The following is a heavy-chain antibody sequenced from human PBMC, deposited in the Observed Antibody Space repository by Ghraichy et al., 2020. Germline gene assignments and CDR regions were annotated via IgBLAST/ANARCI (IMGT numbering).Heavy chain of an antibody. D-gene: IGHD4-17*01. V-gene: IGHV3-11*01. CDR1: GFTFSDYY. CDR3: ARDKGDYEGSFDN. Sequence: GGSLRLSCAASGFTFSDYYMSWIRQAPGKGLQWVSYISDSGSIIYYADSVKGRFTISRDNAKKSLYLQMNSLRAEDTAVYYCARDKGDYEGSFDNWGQGTLVTVS. J-gene: IGHJ4*02. CDR2: ISDSGSII.